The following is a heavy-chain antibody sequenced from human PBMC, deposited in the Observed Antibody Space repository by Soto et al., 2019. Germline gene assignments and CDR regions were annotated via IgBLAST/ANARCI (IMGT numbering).Heavy chain of an antibody. CDR1: GDTISTGGYT. Sequence: SETLSLTCDVSGDTISTGGYTWAWIRQPPGKALEWIGHTYHSGNPYYNPSLKSRVTISVDTSKNQFSLKLSSVTAADTAVYYCARDRGYCISTSCYKDYYYYYGVDVWGQGTTVTVSS. CDR3: ARDRGYCISTSCYKDYYYYYGVDV. V-gene: IGHV4-30-2*05. CDR2: TYHSGNP. J-gene: IGHJ6*02. D-gene: IGHD2-2*02.